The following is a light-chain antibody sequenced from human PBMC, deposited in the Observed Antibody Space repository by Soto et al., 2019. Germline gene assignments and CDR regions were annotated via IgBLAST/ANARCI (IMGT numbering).Light chain of an antibody. J-gene: IGKJ4*01. CDR2: GAS. CDR1: QSVSSSY. V-gene: IGKV3-20*01. CDR3: QQYGSSRLT. Sequence: EVVVTQSPATLSVSPGERATLSCRASQSVSSSYLAWYQQKPGQAPRLLIYGASSRATGIPDRFSGSGSGTDFTLTISRLEPEDFAVYYCQQYGSSRLTFGGGTKVDIK.